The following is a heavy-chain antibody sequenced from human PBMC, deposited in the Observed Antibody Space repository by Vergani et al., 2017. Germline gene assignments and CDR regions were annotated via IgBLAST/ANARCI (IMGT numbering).Heavy chain of an antibody. Sequence: QVQLVQSGAEVKKPGASVKVSCKASGYTFTSYGISWVRQAPGQGLEWMGWISAYNGNTNYAQKFQGRVTITADESTSTAYMELSSLRSEDTAVYYCARVYCGGDCYSGYFDYWGQGTLVTVSS. CDR2: ISAYNGNT. CDR1: GYTFTSYG. CDR3: ARVYCGGDCYSGYFDY. J-gene: IGHJ4*02. V-gene: IGHV1-18*01. D-gene: IGHD2-21*02.